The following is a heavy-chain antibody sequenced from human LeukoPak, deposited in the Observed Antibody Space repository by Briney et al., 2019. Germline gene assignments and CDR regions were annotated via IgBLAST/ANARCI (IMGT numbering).Heavy chain of an antibody. V-gene: IGHV3-11*01. CDR1: GFSFSDYY. J-gene: IGHJ4*02. CDR3: ARDQYYYDSSAPPLY. Sequence: PGGSLRLSCAASGFSFSDYYMSWIRQAPGKGLEWVSYISSSGNTIYYADSVKGQFTISRDNAKNSLYLQMNSLRAEDTAVYYCARDQYYYDSSAPPLYWGQGTLVTVSS. D-gene: IGHD3-22*01. CDR2: ISSSGNTI.